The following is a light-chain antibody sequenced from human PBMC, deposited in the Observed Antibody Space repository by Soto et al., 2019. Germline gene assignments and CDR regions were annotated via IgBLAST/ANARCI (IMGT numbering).Light chain of an antibody. CDR1: KLGDKY. CDR3: QSWESSTVV. V-gene: IGLV3-1*01. CDR2: QDS. J-gene: IGLJ2*01. Sequence: SYELTQPPSVSVSPGQTASITCSGDKLGDKYACWYQQKPGQSPVLVIYQDSKRPSGNPERFSGSNSGNTATLTISGTQAMDEADYYCQSWESSTVVFGGGTQLTVL.